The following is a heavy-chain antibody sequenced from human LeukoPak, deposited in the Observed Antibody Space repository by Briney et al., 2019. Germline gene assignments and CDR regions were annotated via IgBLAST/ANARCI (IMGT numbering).Heavy chain of an antibody. V-gene: IGHV3-23*01. CDR3: AKDPIVFNSGDYYLGAFNI. Sequence: GGSLRLSCEASGFTFSSCALSWVRQAPGKGLEWVSAISGGGGKTWYADSVKGRFTISRDNSKNTLYLQMNSLRDEDTALYYCAKDPIVFNSGDYYLGAFNIWGQGAMVTVSS. CDR1: GFTFSSCA. CDR2: ISGGGGKT. J-gene: IGHJ3*02. D-gene: IGHD2-21*02.